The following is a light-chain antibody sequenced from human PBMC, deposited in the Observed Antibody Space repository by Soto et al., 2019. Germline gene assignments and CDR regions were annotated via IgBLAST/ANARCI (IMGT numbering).Light chain of an antibody. CDR1: SSDVGAYNY. CDR2: EVT. V-gene: IGLV2-8*01. CDR3: TSYVGNDIWV. J-gene: IGLJ3*02. Sequence: QSALTQPPSASGSPGQSVTISCTGTSSDVGAYNYVSWYQQYPGKAPKLMIYEVTKRPSGVPDRFSGSKSGNTGSLTVSGLQAEDEADYYCTSYVGNDIWVFGGGTKVTVL.